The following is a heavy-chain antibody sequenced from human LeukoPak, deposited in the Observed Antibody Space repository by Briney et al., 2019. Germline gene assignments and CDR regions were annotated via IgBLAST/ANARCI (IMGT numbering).Heavy chain of an antibody. CDR2: IIPIFGTA. CDR1: GGTFSSYA. D-gene: IGHD3-3*01. J-gene: IGHJ6*03. V-gene: IGHV1-69*05. Sequence: GASVKVSXKASGGTFSSYAISWVRQAPGQGLEWMGRIIPIFGTANYAQKFQGRVTITTDESTSTAYMELSSLRSEDTAVYYCAVGDFWSGYYPPPGYYYYYMDVWGKGTTVTVSS. CDR3: AVGDFWSGYYPPPGYYYYYMDV.